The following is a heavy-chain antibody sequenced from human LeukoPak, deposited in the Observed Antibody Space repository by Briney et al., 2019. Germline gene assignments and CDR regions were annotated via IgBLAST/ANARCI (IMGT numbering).Heavy chain of an antibody. CDR3: ARDGSYYYDSSGYLY. CDR2: ISSTSGYI. Sequence: GGSLRLSCAASGFSFSSYSMNWVRQAPGKGLEWVSSISSTSGYIYYADSVKGRFTISRDNAKNSLYLQMTSLRAEDTAVYYCARDGSYYYDSSGYLYWGQGTLVTVSS. CDR1: GFSFSSYS. D-gene: IGHD3-22*01. J-gene: IGHJ4*02. V-gene: IGHV3-21*04.